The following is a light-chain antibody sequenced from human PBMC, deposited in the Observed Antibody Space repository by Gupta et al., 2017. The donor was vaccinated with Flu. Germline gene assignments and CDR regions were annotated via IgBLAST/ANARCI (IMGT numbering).Light chain of an antibody. CDR3: AAWDDSLNGWV. Sequence: QSVLTQPPSASGTPGPRVTIPCSGSSSNIGSNTVNWYQQLPGTAPKLLIYSNNQRPSGVPDRFSGSKSGTSASLAISGLQSEDEADYYCAAWDDSLNGWVLGGGTKLTVL. CDR2: SNN. V-gene: IGLV1-44*01. CDR1: SSNIGSNT. J-gene: IGLJ3*02.